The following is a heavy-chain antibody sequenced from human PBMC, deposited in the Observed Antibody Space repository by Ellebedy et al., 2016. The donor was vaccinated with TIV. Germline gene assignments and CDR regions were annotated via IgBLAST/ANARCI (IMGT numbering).Heavy chain of an antibody. J-gene: IGHJ4*02. CDR1: GGSFSGYY. V-gene: IGHV4-34*01. CDR3: ARGWSPGYSYGPGFVY. Sequence: SETLSLXXAVYGGSFSGYYWSWIRQPPGKGLEWIGEINHSGSTNYNPSLKSRVTISVDTSKNQFSLKLSSVTAADTAVYYCARGWSPGYSYGPGFVYWGQGTLVTVSS. CDR2: INHSGST. D-gene: IGHD5-18*01.